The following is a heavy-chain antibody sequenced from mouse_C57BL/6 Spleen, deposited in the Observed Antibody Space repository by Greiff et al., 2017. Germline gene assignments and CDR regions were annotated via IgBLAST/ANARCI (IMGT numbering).Heavy chain of an antibody. CDR3: ARWRGLGRGDAMDY. D-gene: IGHD4-1*01. Sequence: QVQLQQSGAELARPGASVKMSCKASGYTFTSYTMHWVKQRPGQGLEWIGYINPSSGYTKYNQKFKDKATLTADKSSSTAYMQLSSRTSEDSAIYYCARWRGLGRGDAMDYWGQGTSVTVSS. CDR1: GYTFTSYT. V-gene: IGHV1-4*01. J-gene: IGHJ4*01. CDR2: INPSSGYT.